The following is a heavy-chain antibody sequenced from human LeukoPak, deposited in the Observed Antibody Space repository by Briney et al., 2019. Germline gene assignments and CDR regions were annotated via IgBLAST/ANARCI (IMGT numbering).Heavy chain of an antibody. J-gene: IGHJ4*02. CDR1: GFTFNNYW. Sequence: GGSLRLSCTASGFTFNNYWTHWVRQAPGKGLVWVSCVSPDGSDIRYADSVKGRFTISRDNAKNTLYLQMNSLRAEDTAVYYCARARFFDYWGQGTLVTVSS. V-gene: IGHV3-74*01. CDR2: VSPDGSDI. CDR3: ARARFFDY. D-gene: IGHD4-17*01.